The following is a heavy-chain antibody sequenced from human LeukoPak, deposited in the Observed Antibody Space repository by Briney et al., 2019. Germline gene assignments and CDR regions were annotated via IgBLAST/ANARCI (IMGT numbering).Heavy chain of an antibody. J-gene: IGHJ4*02. V-gene: IGHV3-23*01. CDR2: ISGSGGST. CDR3: AKGQRGYSYGPANY. D-gene: IGHD5-18*01. Sequence: PGGSLRLSCAASGFTFSSYGMSWVRQAPGKGLEWVSAISGSGGSTYYADSVKGRFTISRDNSKNTLYLQMNSLRAEDTAVYYCAKGQRGYSYGPANYWGQGTLVTVSS. CDR1: GFTFSSYG.